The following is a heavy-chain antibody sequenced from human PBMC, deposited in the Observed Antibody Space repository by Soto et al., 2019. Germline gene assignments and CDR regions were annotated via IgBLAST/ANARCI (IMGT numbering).Heavy chain of an antibody. CDR1: GGSISSGGYY. D-gene: IGHD3-9*01. V-gene: IGHV4-31*03. J-gene: IGHJ4*02. CDR3: SSWYDILTGGHFDY. CDR2: IYYSGRT. Sequence: SETLSLTCTVSGGSISSGGYYWSWIRQHPGKGLEWIGYIYYSGRTYYNPSLKSRVTISVDTSKNQFSLKLSSVTAADTAVYYCSSWYDILTGGHFDYWGQGTLVTVSS.